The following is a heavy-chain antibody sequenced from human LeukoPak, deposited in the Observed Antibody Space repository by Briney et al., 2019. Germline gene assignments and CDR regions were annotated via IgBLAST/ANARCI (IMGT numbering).Heavy chain of an antibody. CDR3: AREAMMGHTTFDY. Sequence: PSETLSLTCTVSGGSISSYYWSWIRQPPGKGLEWIGYIYYSGSTNYNPSFKSRVTISVDTSKNQFSLKLSSVTAADTAVYYCAREAMMGHTTFDYWGQGTLVTVSS. CDR1: GGSISSYY. V-gene: IGHV4-59*01. J-gene: IGHJ4*02. D-gene: IGHD3-22*01. CDR2: IYYSGST.